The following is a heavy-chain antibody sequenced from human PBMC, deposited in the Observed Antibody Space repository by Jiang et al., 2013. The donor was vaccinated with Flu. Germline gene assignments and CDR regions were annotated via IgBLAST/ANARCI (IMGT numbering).Heavy chain of an antibody. J-gene: IGHJ6*02. V-gene: IGHV1-3*01. Sequence: SGAEVKKPGASVKVSCKASGYTFTSYAMHWVRQAPGQRLEWMGWINAGNGNTKYSQKFQGRVTITRDTSASTAYMELSSLRSEDTAVYYCARVGESGSVAYYGMDVWGQGTTVTVSS. CDR2: INAGNGNT. CDR3: ARVGESGSVAYYGMDV. D-gene: IGHD1-26*01. CDR1: GYTFTSYA.